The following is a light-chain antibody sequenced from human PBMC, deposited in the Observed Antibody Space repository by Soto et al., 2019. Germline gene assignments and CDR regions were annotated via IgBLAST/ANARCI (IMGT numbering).Light chain of an antibody. CDR2: ENN. CDR1: NSNIGNTY. V-gene: IGLV1-51*02. Sequence: QSVLTHPPSVSAAPGQKVTISCSGSNSNIGNTYVSWYQQLPGTAPKLLIYENNKRPSGIPDRFSGSKSGTSATLGITRLQTWDEGDYYCGAWDSGLSGYVFGTWTKVTVL. J-gene: IGLJ1*01. CDR3: GAWDSGLSGYV.